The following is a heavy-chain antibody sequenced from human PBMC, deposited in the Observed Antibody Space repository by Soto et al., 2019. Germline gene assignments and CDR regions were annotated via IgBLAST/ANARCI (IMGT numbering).Heavy chain of an antibody. V-gene: IGHV3-23*01. D-gene: IGHD2-15*01. J-gene: IGHJ4*02. Sequence: LRLSCAASGFPFSNHAMSWVRQAPGKGLEWVSGISDGGDLIYYADSVKGRFSMSRDNSENMLYLQMTNLRAEDTAIYFCAKRQGTGLAAKNFDFWGQGTLVT. CDR1: GFPFSNHA. CDR2: ISDGGDLI. CDR3: AKRQGTGLAAKNFDF.